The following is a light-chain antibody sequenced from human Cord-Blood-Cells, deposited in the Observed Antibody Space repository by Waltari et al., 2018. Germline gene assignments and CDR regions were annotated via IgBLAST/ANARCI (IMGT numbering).Light chain of an antibody. J-gene: IGLJ1*01. V-gene: IGLV2-14*01. CDR2: DVS. Sequence: QSALTQPASVSGSPGQSITISCTGTSSDVGGYNYVSWYQPHPGKAPKLMIYDVSKRPSGVSNRFSGSTSGNTASLTISGLQAEDEADYYCSSYTSSSTYVFGTGTKVTVL. CDR1: SSDVGGYNY. CDR3: SSYTSSSTYV.